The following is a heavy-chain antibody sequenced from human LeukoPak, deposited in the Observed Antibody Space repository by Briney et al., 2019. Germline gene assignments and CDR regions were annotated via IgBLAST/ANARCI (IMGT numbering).Heavy chain of an antibody. V-gene: IGHV3-23*01. J-gene: IGHJ6*03. D-gene: IGHD2-15*01. Sequence: GGSLRLSCAASGVTFNSHGMSWVRQSPGKGLEWVATISASGYNTYYADSVTGRFTISRDNAKNSLYLQMNSLRAEDTAVYYCARDRRGYYYYYYYMDVWGKGTTVTVSS. CDR3: ARDRRGYYYYYYYMDV. CDR1: GVTFNSHG. CDR2: ISASGYNT.